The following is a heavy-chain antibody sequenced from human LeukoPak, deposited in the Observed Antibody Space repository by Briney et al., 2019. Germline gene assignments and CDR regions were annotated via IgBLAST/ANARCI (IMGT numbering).Heavy chain of an antibody. J-gene: IGHJ5*02. CDR1: GYSFTSYW. CDR2: IYPGDSDT. CDR3: ARLYDSSGYYVSGWFDP. Sequence: GESLKISCKGSGYSFTSYWIGWVRQMPGKGLEWMGIIYPGDSDTRYSPSFQGQVTISADKSISTAYLQWSSLKASDTAMYYCARLYDSSGYYVSGWFDPRGQGTLVTVSS. D-gene: IGHD3-22*01. V-gene: IGHV5-51*01.